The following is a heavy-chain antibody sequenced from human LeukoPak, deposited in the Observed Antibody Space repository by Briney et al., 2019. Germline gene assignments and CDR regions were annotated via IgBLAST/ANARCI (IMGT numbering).Heavy chain of an antibody. Sequence: ASVKVSCKASGYTFTSYDINWVGQATGQGLEWMGWMNPNSGNTGYAQKFQGRVTMTRNTSISTAYMELSSLRSEDTAVYYCARARIAVAGTWNWFDPWGQGTLVTVSS. CDR2: MNPNSGNT. J-gene: IGHJ5*02. D-gene: IGHD6-19*01. CDR3: ARARIAVAGTWNWFDP. CDR1: GYTFTSYD. V-gene: IGHV1-8*01.